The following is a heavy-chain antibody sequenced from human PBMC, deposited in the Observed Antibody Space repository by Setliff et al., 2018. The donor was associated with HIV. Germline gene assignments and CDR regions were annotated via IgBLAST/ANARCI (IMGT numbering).Heavy chain of an antibody. D-gene: IGHD2-21*02. Sequence: PGGSLRLSCAVSGFTFTSYGMHWVRQAPGKGLEWVAVIWYDGSYKYYADSVKGRFTISRDNSKNTLYLQMNSLRAEDTAVYYCASAGGGNSGTRWFDYWGRGTLVTVSS. V-gene: IGHV3-33*01. J-gene: IGHJ4*02. CDR2: IWYDGSYK. CDR1: GFTFTSYG. CDR3: ASAGGGNSGTRWFDY.